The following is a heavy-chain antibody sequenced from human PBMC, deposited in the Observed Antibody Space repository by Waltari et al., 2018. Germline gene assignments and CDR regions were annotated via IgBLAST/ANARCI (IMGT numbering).Heavy chain of an antibody. D-gene: IGHD3-10*01. CDR1: GMPFPDYG. Sequence: VELLESGGGLVQPGGSLRLSCATSGMPFPDYGMSWVRQPPGKGLEWVSGISASSRTFYAASVEGRATISRDNYKDMIFLEMNNLRPDDTAIYYCAKEDDFGDPRIDFWGQGTLVTVSS. J-gene: IGHJ4*02. V-gene: IGHV3-23*01. CDR2: ISASSRT. CDR3: AKEDDFGDPRIDF.